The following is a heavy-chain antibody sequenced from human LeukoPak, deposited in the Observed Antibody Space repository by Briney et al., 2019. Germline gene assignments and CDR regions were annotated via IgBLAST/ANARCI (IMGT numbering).Heavy chain of an antibody. CDR1: GFTFGSYS. D-gene: IGHD6-19*01. CDR3: ARAGFVIAVAGQDAFDI. J-gene: IGHJ3*02. CDR2: ISSSSYI. V-gene: IGHV3-21*01. Sequence: GGSLRLSCAASGFTFGSYSMNWVRQAPGKGLEWVSSISSSSYIYYADSVKGRFTISRDNAKNSLYLQMNSLRAEDTAVYYCARAGFVIAVAGQDAFDIWGQGTMVTVSS.